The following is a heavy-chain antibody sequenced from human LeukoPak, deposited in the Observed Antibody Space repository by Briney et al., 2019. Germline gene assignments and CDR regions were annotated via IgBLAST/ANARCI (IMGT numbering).Heavy chain of an antibody. CDR2: ISPTGSTT. D-gene: IGHD6-6*01. Sequence: GGSLRLSCTAFGFSFSGHWMHWARQLPGQGLVWASRISPTGSTTSYADSVKGRFTVSRDNAKNTLYLQVNNLRAEDTAVYYCARGPNSNWSGLDFWGQGTLLTVSS. V-gene: IGHV3-74*01. CDR3: ARGPNSNWSGLDF. J-gene: IGHJ4*02. CDR1: GFSFSGHW.